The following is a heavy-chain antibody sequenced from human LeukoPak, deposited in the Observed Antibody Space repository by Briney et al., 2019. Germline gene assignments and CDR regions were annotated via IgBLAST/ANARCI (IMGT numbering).Heavy chain of an antibody. Sequence: PSETLSLTCAVSGGSIINSNWWSWVRQPPGKGLEWIGSIYYSGSTYYNPSLKSRVTISVDTSKNQFSLKLSSVTAADTAVYYCARHITEDVVVVAATSDFDYWSQGTLVTVSS. CDR1: GGSIINSNW. CDR2: IYYSGST. CDR3: ARHITEDVVVVAATSDFDY. V-gene: IGHV4-39*01. J-gene: IGHJ4*02. D-gene: IGHD2-15*01.